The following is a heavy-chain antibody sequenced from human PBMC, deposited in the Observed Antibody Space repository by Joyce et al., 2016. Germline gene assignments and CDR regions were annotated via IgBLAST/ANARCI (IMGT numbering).Heavy chain of an antibody. CDR3: ARRFDL. J-gene: IGHJ4*02. V-gene: IGHV3-48*02. CDR1: GFTLSTYA. CDR2: ISTSTTI. Sequence: EVQLVESGGGLVQPGGSLRLSCAASGFTLSTYAMNWVRQAPGKGLEWVSYISTSTTIYYADSVKGRFTISRDNAKNSLYLQMSSLRDEDTAVYYCARRFDLWGQGTLVTVSS.